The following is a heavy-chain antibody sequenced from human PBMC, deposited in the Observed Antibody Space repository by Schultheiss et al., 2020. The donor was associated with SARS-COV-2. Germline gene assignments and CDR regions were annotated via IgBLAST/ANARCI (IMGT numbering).Heavy chain of an antibody. CDR2: IYYSGST. V-gene: IGHV4-59*01. CDR3: ARRGYSYGLFDY. D-gene: IGHD5-18*01. CDR1: GGSISSYY. Sequence: ESLKISCTVSGGSISSYYWSWIRQPPGKGLEWIGYIYYSGSTNYNPSLKSRVTISVDTSKNQFSLKLSSVTAADTAVYYCARRGYSYGLFDYWGQGTLVTVSS. J-gene: IGHJ4*02.